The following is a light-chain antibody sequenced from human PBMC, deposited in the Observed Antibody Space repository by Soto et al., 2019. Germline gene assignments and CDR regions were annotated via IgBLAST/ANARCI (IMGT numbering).Light chain of an antibody. Sequence: QSVLTQPASVSGSPGQSITISCTGTSSDVGGYNYVSWYQQHPGKAPKLMIYDVSDRPSGVSNRFSGSKSGNTASLTISGLQAEAEADYYCSSYTNRGTLDIFGTGTKVTVL. V-gene: IGLV2-14*01. CDR1: SSDVGGYNY. CDR3: SSYTNRGTLDI. J-gene: IGLJ1*01. CDR2: DVS.